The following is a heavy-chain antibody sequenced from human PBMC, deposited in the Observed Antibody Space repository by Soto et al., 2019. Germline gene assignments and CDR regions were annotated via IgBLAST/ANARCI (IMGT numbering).Heavy chain of an antibody. CDR2: INHSGST. CDR1: GGSFSGYY. CDR3: ARSSGYYYVDFDY. D-gene: IGHD3-22*01. V-gene: IGHV4-34*01. Sequence: SETLSLTCAVYGGSFSGYYWSWIRQPPGKGLEWIGEINHSGSTNYNPSLKSRVTISVDTSKNQFSLKLSSVTAADTAVYYCARSSGYYYVDFDYWGPGTRVTLFS. J-gene: IGHJ4*02.